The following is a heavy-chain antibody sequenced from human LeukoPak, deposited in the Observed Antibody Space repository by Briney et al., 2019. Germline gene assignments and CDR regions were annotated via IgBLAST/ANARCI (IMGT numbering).Heavy chain of an antibody. J-gene: IGHJ4*02. D-gene: IGHD6-13*01. CDR3: ASREGYSSSWYDY. CDR2: ISGSGGST. CDR1: GFTFSSYA. Sequence: GGSLRLSCAASGFTFSSYAMSWVRQAPGKGLEWVSAISGSGGSTYYADSVKGRFTISRDNAKNSLYLQMNSLRAEDTAVYYCASREGYSSSWYDYWDQGTLVTVSS. V-gene: IGHV3-23*01.